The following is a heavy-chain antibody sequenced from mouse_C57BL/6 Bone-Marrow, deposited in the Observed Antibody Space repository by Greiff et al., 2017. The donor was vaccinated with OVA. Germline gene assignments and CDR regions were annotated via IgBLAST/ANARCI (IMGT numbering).Heavy chain of an antibody. CDR3: ASTTAQATGDY. Sequence: QVHVKQSGAELMKPGASVKLSCKATGYTFTGYWMEWVKQTPGHGLEWIGEILPGSGSTNYNEKFKGKATFTADTSSNTAYMQLSSLTTEAAAIYYCASTTAQATGDYWGQGTTLTVSS. V-gene: IGHV1-9*01. D-gene: IGHD3-2*02. CDR1: GYTFTGYW. J-gene: IGHJ2*01. CDR2: ILPGSGST.